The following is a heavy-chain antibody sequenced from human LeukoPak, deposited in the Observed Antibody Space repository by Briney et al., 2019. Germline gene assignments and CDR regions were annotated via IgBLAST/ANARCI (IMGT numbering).Heavy chain of an antibody. D-gene: IGHD2-15*01. CDR3: ARGPLGYCSGGSCYFFDY. V-gene: IGHV4-31*03. Sequence: ASETLSLTCTVSGGSISSVGYYWSWIRQHPGKGLEWIGYIYYSGSTYYNPSFKSRVTISVDTSKNQFSLKLSSVTAADTAVFYCARGPLGYCSGGSCYFFDYWGQGTLVTVSS. CDR2: IYYSGST. CDR1: GGSISSVGYY. J-gene: IGHJ4*02.